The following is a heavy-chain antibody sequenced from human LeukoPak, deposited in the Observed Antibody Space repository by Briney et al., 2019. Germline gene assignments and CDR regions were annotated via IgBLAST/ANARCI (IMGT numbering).Heavy chain of an antibody. Sequence: QPGGSLRLSCEASGFTFSSYEMNWVRQAPGKGLEWVSYISSSGSTVYSADSVKGRFTISRDNSKNTLYLQMNSLRAEDTAVYYCARPVSGYDSFDYYWGQGTLVTVSS. V-gene: IGHV3-48*03. CDR1: GFTFSSYE. CDR2: ISSSGSTV. CDR3: ARPVSGYDSFDYY. D-gene: IGHD5-12*01. J-gene: IGHJ4*02.